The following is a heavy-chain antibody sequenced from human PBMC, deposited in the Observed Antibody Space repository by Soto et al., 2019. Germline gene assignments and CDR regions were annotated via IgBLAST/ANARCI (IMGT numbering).Heavy chain of an antibody. CDR2: IYHSGSP. CDR1: GGSITTITS. D-gene: IGHD2-2*03. Sequence: QVQLRESGPGLVKTSVNLYLTCAVSGGSITTITSWSWVRQPPGKWLQWIGAIYHSGSPNYNPSLKSRVTISVDKSTDQFSLELSSVTAADTAVYYCARDLGSCSSTSGRPCDYWGQGTLVTVSS. J-gene: IGHJ4*02. V-gene: IGHV4-4*02. CDR3: ARDLGSCSSTSGRPCDY.